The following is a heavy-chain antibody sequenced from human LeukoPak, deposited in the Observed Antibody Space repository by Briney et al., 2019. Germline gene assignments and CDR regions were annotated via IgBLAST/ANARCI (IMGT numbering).Heavy chain of an antibody. CDR1: GGSISSGSYY. Sequence: SETLSLTCTVSGGSISSGSYYWSWIRQPAGKGLEWIGRIYMSKNTNYNPSLKSRVTISVDTSKNQFSLKLSSVTAADTAVYYCARVSWVVVPAAISSRPYYYYYYMDVWGKGTTVTVSS. V-gene: IGHV4-61*02. CDR3: ARVSWVVVPAAISSRPYYYYYYMDV. CDR2: IYMSKNT. J-gene: IGHJ6*03. D-gene: IGHD2-2*01.